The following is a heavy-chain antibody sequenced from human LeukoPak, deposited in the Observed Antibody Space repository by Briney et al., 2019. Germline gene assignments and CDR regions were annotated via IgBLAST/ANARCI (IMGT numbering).Heavy chain of an antibody. Sequence: GASVKVSCKASGGTFSSYAISWVRQAPGQGLEWMGGIIPIFGTANYAQKFQGRVTITADESTSTAYMELSSLRSEDTAVYYCARVWLVLGVAGKTGVHFDYWGQGTLVTVSS. D-gene: IGHD6-19*01. V-gene: IGHV1-69*13. CDR2: IIPIFGTA. J-gene: IGHJ4*02. CDR1: GGTFSSYA. CDR3: ARVWLVLGVAGKTGVHFDY.